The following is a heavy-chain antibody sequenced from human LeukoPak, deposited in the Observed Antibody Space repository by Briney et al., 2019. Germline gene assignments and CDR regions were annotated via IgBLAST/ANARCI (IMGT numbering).Heavy chain of an antibody. CDR2: IHVDGTT. CDR3: AGRAQTTGYSFDY. Sequence: SETLSLTCSVSIGSVTSYYWSWFRQPVGKTLEWIGQIHVDGTTDYNPSLKSRVAMSIDTSNNQFSLRLTSVTAADTSVYFCAGRAQTTGYSFDYWGQGALVAVSS. CDR1: IGSVTSYY. V-gene: IGHV4-4*07. D-gene: IGHD2-15*01. J-gene: IGHJ4*02.